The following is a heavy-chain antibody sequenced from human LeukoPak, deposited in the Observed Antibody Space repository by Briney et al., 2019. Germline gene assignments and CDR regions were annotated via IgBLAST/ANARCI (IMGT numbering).Heavy chain of an antibody. V-gene: IGHV3-33*01. CDR1: GFTFSSYG. Sequence: PGGSLRLSCAASGFTFSSYGMHWVRQAPGKGLEWVAVIWYDGSNKYYADSVKGRFTISRDNSKNALYLQTNSLRAEDTAVYYCASTPDPYYYDILTGYPDSWGQGTLVTVSS. CDR3: ASTPDPYYYDILTGYPDS. J-gene: IGHJ4*02. CDR2: IWYDGSNK. D-gene: IGHD3-9*01.